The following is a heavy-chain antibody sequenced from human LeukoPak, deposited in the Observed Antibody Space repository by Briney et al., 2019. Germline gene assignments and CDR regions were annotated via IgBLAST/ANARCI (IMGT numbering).Heavy chain of an antibody. V-gene: IGHV3-74*01. Sequence: GGSLRLSCAASGFTFSDTWMHWVRQVPGEGLVWVSRIRSDGSDTRYAESVKGRFTISRDNAKNTLYLQMNSLRAEDTAGYYCARDWFHAIEYWGQGTLVTVSS. CDR3: ARDWFHAIEY. D-gene: IGHD2/OR15-2a*01. CDR2: IRSDGSDT. CDR1: GFTFSDTW. J-gene: IGHJ4*02.